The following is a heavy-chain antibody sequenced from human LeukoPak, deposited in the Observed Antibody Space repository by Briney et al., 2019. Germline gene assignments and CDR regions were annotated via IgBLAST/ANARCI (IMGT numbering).Heavy chain of an antibody. CDR1: GFTFSSYG. J-gene: IGHJ4*02. Sequence: PGGSLRLSCAASGFTFSSYGMSWVRLAPGKGLEWVSSISDDGRSTYYADSVKGRFTISKDNSKNTMYLQMNNLRAEDTAIYYCAKRVPYTSSSVYFDYWGQGTLVTVSS. V-gene: IGHV3-23*01. CDR2: ISDDGRST. D-gene: IGHD6-6*01. CDR3: AKRVPYTSSSVYFDY.